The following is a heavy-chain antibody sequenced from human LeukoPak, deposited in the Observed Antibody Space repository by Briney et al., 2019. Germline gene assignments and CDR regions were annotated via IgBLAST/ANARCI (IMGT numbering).Heavy chain of an antibody. CDR2: ISYDGSNG. J-gene: IGHJ4*02. CDR1: GFTFNNYA. V-gene: IGHV3-30*09. D-gene: IGHD1-26*01. Sequence: GGSLRLSCAASGFTFNNYAMHWVRQAPGKGLEWVSLISYDGSNGYYADSVKGRFGTSRDNSQNTVYLQMSNLRPEDTALYYCARDEIARGSGSFLGHWGQGTLVTVSS. CDR3: ARDEIARGSGSFLGH.